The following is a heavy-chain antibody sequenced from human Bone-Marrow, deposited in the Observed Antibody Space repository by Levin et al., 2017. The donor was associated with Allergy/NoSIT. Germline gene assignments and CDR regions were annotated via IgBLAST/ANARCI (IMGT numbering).Heavy chain of an antibody. J-gene: IGHJ4*02. Sequence: SQTLSLTCTVSGGSISSSSYYWGWIRQPPGKGLEWIGSIYYSGSTYYNPSLKSRVTISVDTSKNQFSLKLSSVTATDTAVYYCARPYSSSWYIFDYWGQGTLVTVSS. CDR2: IYYSGST. CDR3: ARPYSSSWYIFDY. V-gene: IGHV4-39*01. CDR1: GGSISSSSYY. D-gene: IGHD6-13*01.